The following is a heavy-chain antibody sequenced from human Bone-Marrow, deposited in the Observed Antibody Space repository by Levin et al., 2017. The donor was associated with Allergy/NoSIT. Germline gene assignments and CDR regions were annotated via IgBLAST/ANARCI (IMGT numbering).Heavy chain of an antibody. Sequence: GGSLRLSCEAAGFTFSDFYLSWIRQAPGKGLEWLSFISGRGDVTDYADSVKGRFTISRDNAKNSIYLQMDSLRAEDTALYFCARGFAYGGRGTQVTVSS. CDR1: GFTFSDFY. J-gene: IGHJ4*02. V-gene: IGHV3-11*01. CDR3: ARGFAY. CDR2: ISGRGDVT.